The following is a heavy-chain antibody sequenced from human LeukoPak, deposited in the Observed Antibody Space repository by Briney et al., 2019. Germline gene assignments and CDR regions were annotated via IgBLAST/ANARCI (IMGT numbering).Heavy chain of an antibody. D-gene: IGHD3-22*01. CDR3: AKDRPNYHESNGHYYRPSGDY. CDR1: GFTFSSYW. CDR2: INSDGSST. Sequence: PGGSLRLSCAASGFTFSSYWMHWVRQAPGKGLVWVSRINSDGSSTSYADSVKGRFTISRDNAKNTLYLQMNSLRAEDTAVYYCAKDRPNYHESNGHYYRPSGDYWGQGTLVTVSS. V-gene: IGHV3-74*01. J-gene: IGHJ4*02.